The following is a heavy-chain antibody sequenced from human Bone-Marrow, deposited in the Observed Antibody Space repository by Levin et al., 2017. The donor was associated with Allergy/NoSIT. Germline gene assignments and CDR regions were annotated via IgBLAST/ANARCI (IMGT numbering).Heavy chain of an antibody. CDR3: AKNAHTSMVSNWFDP. J-gene: IGHJ5*02. D-gene: IGHD2-2*01. Sequence: GESLKISCTASGFTFSIYRMNWVRQAPGKGLEWVASISGGSGHTYYADSVKGRFTISRDNAKNSMFLEMSSLRADDTAVYYCAKNAHTSMVSNWFDPWGQGTLVTVSP. CDR2: ISGGSGHT. V-gene: IGHV3-21*06. CDR1: GFTFSIYR.